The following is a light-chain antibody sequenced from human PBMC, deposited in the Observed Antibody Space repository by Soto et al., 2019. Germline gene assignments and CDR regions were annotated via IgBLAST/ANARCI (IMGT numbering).Light chain of an antibody. Sequence: DIVMTQSPDSLAVSLGERATINCKSSQSVLHSSTNKNYLAWYQQKPGQSPNLLIYWASAREYGVPDRFSGSWSGTDFTLTISSLQAEDVAVYYCQQYYSIPWTFGQGTKVEIK. V-gene: IGKV4-1*01. CDR3: QQYYSIPWT. CDR1: QSVLHSSTNKNY. J-gene: IGKJ1*01. CDR2: WAS.